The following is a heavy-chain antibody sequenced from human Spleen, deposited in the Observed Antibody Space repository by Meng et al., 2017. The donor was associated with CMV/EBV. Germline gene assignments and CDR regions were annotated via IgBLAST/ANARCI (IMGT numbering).Heavy chain of an antibody. CDR1: GGSIRVYY. CDR2: MYYSGNT. V-gene: IGHV4-59*08. J-gene: IGHJ3*02. CDR3: ARALGYYDILTGHYIDAFDI. D-gene: IGHD3-9*01. Sequence: GSLRLSCTVSGGSIRVYYWSWVRQPPGMGLEWIGYMYYSGNTKYNPSLKSRVTISIDTSKNQFSLKLTSVTAADTAVYYCARALGYYDILTGHYIDAFDIWGQGTMVTVSS.